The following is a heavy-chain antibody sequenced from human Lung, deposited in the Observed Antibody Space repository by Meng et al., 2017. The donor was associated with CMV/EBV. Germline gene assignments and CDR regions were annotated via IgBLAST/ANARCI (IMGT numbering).Heavy chain of an antibody. CDR3: ARDDNWGPDY. CDR2: IQPNTGVT. CDR1: GYTFTGHF. J-gene: IGHJ4*02. V-gene: IGHV1-2*02. Sequence: ASVXVSCKASGYTFTGHFMHWVRQARGQGLEWMGWIQPNTGVTNYARNFQGRVTMTRDTSISTVYMELGGLRSDDTAMYYCARDDNWGPDYWGPGELV. D-gene: IGHD7-27*01.